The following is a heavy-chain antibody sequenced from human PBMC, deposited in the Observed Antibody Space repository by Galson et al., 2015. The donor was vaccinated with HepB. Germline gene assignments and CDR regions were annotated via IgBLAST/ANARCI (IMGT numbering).Heavy chain of an antibody. CDR2: ISYDGSNK. V-gene: IGHV3-30*18. CDR1: GFTFSSYG. J-gene: IGHJ4*02. CDR3: AKDRGDTAMATYFDY. D-gene: IGHD5-18*01. Sequence: SLRLSCAASGFTFSSYGMHWVRQAPGKGLEWVAVISYDGSNKYYADSVKGRFTISRDNSKNTLYLQMNSLRAEDTAVYYCAKDRGDTAMATYFDYWGQGTQVTVSS.